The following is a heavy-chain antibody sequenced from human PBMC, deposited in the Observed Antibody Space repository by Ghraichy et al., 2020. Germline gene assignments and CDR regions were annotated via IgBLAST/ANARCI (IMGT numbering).Heavy chain of an antibody. CDR2: IKQDGSEK. J-gene: IGHJ4*02. Sequence: GGSRRLSCAASGFTFSTYWMSWVRQAPGKGLEWVANIKQDGSEKYYVDSVKGRFTISRDNTKNSLYLQMSSLRAEDTAVYYCATYYFGSGSYSTLFDYWGQGTLVTVSS. D-gene: IGHD3-10*01. CDR1: GFTFSTYW. V-gene: IGHV3-7*01. CDR3: ATYYFGSGSYSTLFDY.